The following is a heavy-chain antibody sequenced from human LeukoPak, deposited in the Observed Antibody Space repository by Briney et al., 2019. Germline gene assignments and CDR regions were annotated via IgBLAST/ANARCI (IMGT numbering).Heavy chain of an antibody. D-gene: IGHD3-3*01. J-gene: IGHJ4*02. CDR1: GFTFSSYA. V-gene: IGHV3-7*01. CDR3: VRDQWSAYDS. Sequence: GGSLRLSCAASGFTFSSYAMSWVRQAPGKGLEWVANIKQDGNDKYYVDSVKGRFTISRDNAKNSLFLQMNSLRAEDTAVYYCVRDQWSAYDSWDQGTLVTVSS. CDR2: IKQDGNDK.